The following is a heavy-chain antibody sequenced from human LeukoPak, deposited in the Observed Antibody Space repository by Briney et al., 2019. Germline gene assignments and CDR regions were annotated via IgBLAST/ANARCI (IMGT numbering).Heavy chain of an antibody. CDR2: INHSGST. V-gene: IGHV4-34*01. CDR3: ARGSGTDIVATNFDY. CDR1: GFTFSSYS. J-gene: IGHJ4*02. D-gene: IGHD5-12*01. Sequence: PGGSLRLSCAASGFTFSSYSMNWVRQAPGKGLEWIGEINHSGSTNYNPSLKSRVTISVDTSKNQFSLKLSSVTAADTAVYYCARGSGTDIVATNFDYWGQGTLVTVSS.